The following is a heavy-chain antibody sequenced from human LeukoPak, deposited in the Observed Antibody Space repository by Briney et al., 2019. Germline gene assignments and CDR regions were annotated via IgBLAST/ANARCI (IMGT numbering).Heavy chain of an antibody. CDR2: ISAYNGNT. CDR3: AREGGELYQGKATLNWFDP. V-gene: IGHV1-18*01. J-gene: IGHJ5*02. D-gene: IGHD3-16*01. Sequence: GASVKVSCKASGYTFTSYGISWVRQAPGQGLEWMGWISAYNGNTNYAQKLQGRVTMTTDTSTSTAYMELRSLRSDDTAVYYCAREGGELYQGKATLNWFDPWGQGTLVTVSS. CDR1: GYTFTSYG.